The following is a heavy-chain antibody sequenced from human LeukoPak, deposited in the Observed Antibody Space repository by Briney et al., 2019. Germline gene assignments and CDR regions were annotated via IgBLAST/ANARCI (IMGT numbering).Heavy chain of an antibody. V-gene: IGHV3-7*01. CDR3: ASQQLGNWFDP. CDR1: GFTFSSYE. J-gene: IGHJ5*02. CDR2: IKQDGSEK. D-gene: IGHD6-13*01. Sequence: GGSLRLSCAASGFTFSSYEMNWVRQAPGKGLEWVANIKQDGSEKYYVDSVKGRFTISRDNAKNSLYLQMNSLRAEDTAVYYCASQQLGNWFDPWGQGTLVTVSS.